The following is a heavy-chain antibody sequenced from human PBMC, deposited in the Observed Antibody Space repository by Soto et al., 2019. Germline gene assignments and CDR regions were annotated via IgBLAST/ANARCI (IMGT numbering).Heavy chain of an antibody. Sequence: PSETLSLTCTFSGGSISTYYWSWIRQPPGKGLEWIGYIYYSGSTNYNPSLKSRVTISVDTSKNQFSLKLSSVTAADTAVYYCAREPVAGNGGWFDPWGQGTLVTVSS. CDR1: GGSISTYY. J-gene: IGHJ5*02. V-gene: IGHV4-59*01. CDR2: IYYSGST. D-gene: IGHD6-19*01. CDR3: AREPVAGNGGWFDP.